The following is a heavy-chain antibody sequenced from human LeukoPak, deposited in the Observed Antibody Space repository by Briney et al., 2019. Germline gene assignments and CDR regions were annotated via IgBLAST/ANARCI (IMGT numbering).Heavy chain of an antibody. V-gene: IGHV4-30-4*01. J-gene: IGHJ5*02. D-gene: IGHD3-22*01. CDR3: ARPYYYDSRIDP. Sequence: SETLSLTCTVSGGSISSGDYYWSWIRQPPGKGLEWIAYMYYSGSTYYNPSLKSRVTMSADTSKNQLSLKLSSVTAADTAVYYCARPYYYDSRIDPWARESWSLSPQ. CDR2: MYYSGST. CDR1: GGSISSGDYY.